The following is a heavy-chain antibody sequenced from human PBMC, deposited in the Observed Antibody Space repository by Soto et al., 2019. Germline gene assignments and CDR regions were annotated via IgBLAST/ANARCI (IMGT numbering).Heavy chain of an antibody. CDR3: ATSYGNAWYTY. CDR1: GGSISSGGYY. D-gene: IGHD6-13*01. V-gene: IGHV4-31*03. CDR2: IYYSGST. Sequence: SETLSLTCTVSGGSISSGGYYWSWIRQHPGKGLEWIGYIYYSGSTYYNPSLKSRVTISVDTAYMELSSLRSEDTAVYYCATSYGNAWYTYWGQGTQVTVSS. J-gene: IGHJ4*02.